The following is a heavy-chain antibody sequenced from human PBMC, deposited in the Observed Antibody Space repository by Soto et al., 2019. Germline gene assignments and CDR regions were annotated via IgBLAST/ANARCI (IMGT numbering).Heavy chain of an antibody. CDR2: IYYSGST. V-gene: IGHV4-31*03. Sequence: SETLSLTCTVSGGSISSGGYYWSWIRQHPGKGLEWIGYIYYSGSTYYNPSLKSRVTISVDTSKNQFSLKLSSVTAADTAVYYCAISSPAIGDYGYLHSCPQRPPAVAFHGM. CDR1: GGSISSGGYY. D-gene: IGHD2-2*03. CDR3: AISSPAIGDYGYLHSCPQRPPAVAFHGM. J-gene: IGHJ6*01.